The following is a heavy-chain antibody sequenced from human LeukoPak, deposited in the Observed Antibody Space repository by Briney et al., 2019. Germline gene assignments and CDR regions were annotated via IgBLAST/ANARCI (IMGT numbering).Heavy chain of an antibody. CDR1: GFTFSSYW. CDR3: ARAQDYGSGSY. J-gene: IGHJ4*02. CDR2: IKQDGSEK. V-gene: IGHV3-7*01. Sequence: LPGGSLRLSCAASGFTFSSYWMSWVRQAPGKGLERVANIKQDGSEKYYVDSVKGRFTISRDNAENSLFLQMNSLRAEDTAVYYCARAQDYGSGSYWGQGTLVTVSS. D-gene: IGHD3-10*01.